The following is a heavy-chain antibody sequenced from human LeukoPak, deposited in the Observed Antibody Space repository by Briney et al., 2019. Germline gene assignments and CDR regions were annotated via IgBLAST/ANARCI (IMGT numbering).Heavy chain of an antibody. D-gene: IGHD1-26*01. V-gene: IGHV3-66*01. CDR1: GFTVTSNY. Sequence: PGGSLRLSCAASGFTVTSNYMSWVRQAPGKGLEWVSVIYSGSNTYYADSVKGRFTISRDNSKNTLYLQMISLRVEDTAVYYCARESSGSYFFYWGQGTLVTVSS. J-gene: IGHJ4*02. CDR2: IYSGSNT. CDR3: ARESSGSYFFY.